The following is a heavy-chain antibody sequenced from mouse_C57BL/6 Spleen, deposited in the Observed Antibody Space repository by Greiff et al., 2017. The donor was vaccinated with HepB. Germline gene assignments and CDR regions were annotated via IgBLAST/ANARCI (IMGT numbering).Heavy chain of an antibody. CDR2: IRNKANNHAT. J-gene: IGHJ4*01. V-gene: IGHV6-6*01. D-gene: IGHD1-1*01. CDR3: TRSTTDYYAMDY. Sequence: EVKLMESGGGLVQPGGSMKLSCAASGFTFSDAWMDWVRQSPEKGLEWVAEIRNKANNHATYYAESVKGRFTISRDDSKSSVYLQMNSLRAEDTGIYYCTRSTTDYYAMDYWGQGTSVTVSS. CDR1: GFTFSDAW.